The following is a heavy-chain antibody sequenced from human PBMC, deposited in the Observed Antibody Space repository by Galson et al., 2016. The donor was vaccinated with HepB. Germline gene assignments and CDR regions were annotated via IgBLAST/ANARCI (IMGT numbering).Heavy chain of an antibody. D-gene: IGHD6-19*01. Sequence: SLRLSCAASGFTFSSYAMHWVRQAPGKGLECASAISNDGGSTYYADSVKGRFTISRDNSKNTLYLQMSSLRPEDTAVYYCVKGSQWLVPFFDYWGQGTLVTVSS. CDR2: ISNDGGST. V-gene: IGHV3-64D*06. J-gene: IGHJ4*02. CDR3: VKGSQWLVPFFDY. CDR1: GFTFSSYA.